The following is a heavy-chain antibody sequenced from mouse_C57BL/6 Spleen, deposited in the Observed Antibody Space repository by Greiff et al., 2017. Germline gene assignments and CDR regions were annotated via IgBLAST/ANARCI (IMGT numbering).Heavy chain of an antibody. CDR1: GYTFTSYW. CDR2: IYPGSGST. D-gene: IGHD2-4*01. CDR3: ARPHYDYDVRAMDY. J-gene: IGHJ4*01. V-gene: IGHV1-55*01. Sequence: QVQLQQPGAELVKPGASVKMSCKASGYTFTSYWITWVKQRPGQGLEWIGDIYPGSGSTNYNEKFKSKATLTVDTSSSTAYMQLSSLTSEDSAVYYCARPHYDYDVRAMDYWGQGTSVTVSS.